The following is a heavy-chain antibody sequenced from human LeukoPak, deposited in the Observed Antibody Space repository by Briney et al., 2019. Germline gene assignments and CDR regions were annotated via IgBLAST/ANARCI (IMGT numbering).Heavy chain of an antibody. Sequence: GGSLRHSCAASGFTFSSYEMNSVRQAPGKGLEWVSYISSSGRTIYYADSVKGRFTISRDNDKNSLYLQMNSLRAEDTAVYYCARIPTPVLRYFGWSSMDYWGQGTLVTVSS. V-gene: IGHV3-48*03. CDR3: ARIPTPVLRYFGWSSMDY. D-gene: IGHD3-9*01. CDR2: ISSSGRTI. J-gene: IGHJ4*02. CDR1: GFTFSSYE.